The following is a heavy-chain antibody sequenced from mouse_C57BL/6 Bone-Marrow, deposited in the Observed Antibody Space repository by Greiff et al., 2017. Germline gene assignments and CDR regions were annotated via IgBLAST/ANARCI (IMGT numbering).Heavy chain of an antibody. CDR2: IDPSDSYT. CDR3: ARDCSSYNYAMDY. CDR1: GYTFTSYW. J-gene: IGHJ4*01. V-gene: IGHV1-69*01. D-gene: IGHD1-1*01. Sequence: QVQLKQPGAELVMPGASVKLSCKASGYTFTSYWMHWVKQRPGQGLEWIGEIDPSDSYTNYNQKFKGKSTLTVDKSSSTAYLQLSSLTSEDSAVYYCARDCSSYNYAMDYWGQGTSVTVSS.